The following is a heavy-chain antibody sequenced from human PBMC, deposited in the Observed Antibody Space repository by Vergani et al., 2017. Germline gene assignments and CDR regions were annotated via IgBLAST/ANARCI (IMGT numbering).Heavy chain of an antibody. CDR3: ARDRGSSWYYFDY. CDR2: ISYDGSNK. Sequence: QVQILQSGGGVVQPGGSLRLSCTLSGFTLNTYGIHWVRQAPGKGLEWVSVISYDGSNKYYADSVKGRFTISRDNSKNTLYLQMNSLRAEDTAVYYCARDRGSSWYYFDYWGQGTLVTVSS. D-gene: IGHD6-13*01. J-gene: IGHJ4*02. CDR1: GFTLNTYG. V-gene: IGHV3-30*19.